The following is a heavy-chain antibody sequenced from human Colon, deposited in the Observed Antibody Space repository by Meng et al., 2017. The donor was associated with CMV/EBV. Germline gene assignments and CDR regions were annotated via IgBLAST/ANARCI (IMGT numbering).Heavy chain of an antibody. CDR1: GYSVSRNSAA. CDR2: TYQRSKWYH. V-gene: IGHV6-1*01. D-gene: IGHD3-22*01. CDR3: ARYDGQDGASGYLDY. Sequence: QVQLQQSGPGLVNPPPTLSPTWSISGYSVSRNSAAWNWIRQSPSRGLEWLGRTYQRSKWYHEYVVSVRSRISINPDTSKIHFSLQLNSVTPEDTAMYYCARYDGQDGASGYLDYWGQGILVTVSS. J-gene: IGHJ4*02.